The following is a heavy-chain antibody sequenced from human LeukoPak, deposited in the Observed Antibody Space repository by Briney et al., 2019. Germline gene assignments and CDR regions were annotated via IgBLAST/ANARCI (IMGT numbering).Heavy chain of an antibody. CDR2: IYHSGST. V-gene: IGHV4-39*07. J-gene: IGHJ5*02. Sequence: SETLSLTCTVSGGSISSSSYYWGWIRQPPGKGLEWIGSIYHSGSTYYNPSLKSRVTISVDTSKNQFSLKLSSVTAADTAVYYCARDREEMATIFSWFDPWGQGTLVTVSS. CDR1: GGSISSSSYY. D-gene: IGHD5-24*01. CDR3: ARDREEMATIFSWFDP.